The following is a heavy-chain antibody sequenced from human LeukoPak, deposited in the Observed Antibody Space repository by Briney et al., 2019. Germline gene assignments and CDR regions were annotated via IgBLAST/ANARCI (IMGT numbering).Heavy chain of an antibody. J-gene: IGHJ4*02. D-gene: IGHD5-18*01. Sequence: GGSLRLSCAASGFTFSSYGMSWVRQAPGKGLEWVSAISGSGGSTYYADSVKGRFTISRDNSKNTLYLQMNSLRAEDTAVYYCASLGGYSYGYDYWGQGTLVTVSS. CDR3: ASLGGYSYGYDY. CDR2: ISGSGGST. CDR1: GFTFSSYG. V-gene: IGHV3-23*01.